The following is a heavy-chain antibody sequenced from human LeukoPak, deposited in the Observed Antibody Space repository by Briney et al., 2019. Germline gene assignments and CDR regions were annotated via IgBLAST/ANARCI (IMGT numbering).Heavy chain of an antibody. V-gene: IGHV4-61*01. CDR3: AREGSGRYYYGLDV. CDR2: VYYSGST. J-gene: IGHJ6*02. Sequence: SETLSLTCTVSGGSISSRSYYWGWIRQPPGKGLEWIGYVYYSGSTNYNPSLRSRVTISVDTSKNQFSLKLSSVTAADTAVYYCAREGSGRYYYGLDVWGQGTTVTVSS. D-gene: IGHD2-15*01. CDR1: GGSISSRSYY.